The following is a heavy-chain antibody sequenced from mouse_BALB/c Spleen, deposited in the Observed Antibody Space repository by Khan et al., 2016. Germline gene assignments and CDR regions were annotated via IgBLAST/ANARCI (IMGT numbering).Heavy chain of an antibody. V-gene: IGHV4-1*02. D-gene: IGHD1-1*01. CDR2: INPDSYTI. CDR3: ARAGYYGYLAY. CDR1: GFDFSRYW. Sequence: EVKLLESGGGLVHPGGSLKLSCAASGFDFSRYWMSWVRQAPGKGLEWIGEINPDSYTINYTPYLKDKFIISRDNAKNTLYLQMSKVGSEDTALYYCARAGYYGYLAYWGQGTLVTVSA. J-gene: IGHJ3*01.